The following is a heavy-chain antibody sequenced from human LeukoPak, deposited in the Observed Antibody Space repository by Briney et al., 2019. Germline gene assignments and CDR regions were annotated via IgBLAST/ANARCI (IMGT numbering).Heavy chain of an antibody. V-gene: IGHV3-48*01. Sequence: GGSLRLSCATSGFTFSSYSMNWVRQAPEKGLEWVSYISSSSSTIYYAESVKGRFTISIDNAKNSLYLQMNSLRADYTAVYYCARHHGYYPNAFDIWGQGTMVTVSS. CDR1: GFTFSSYS. J-gene: IGHJ3*02. CDR3: ARHHGYYPNAFDI. D-gene: IGHD3-22*01. CDR2: ISSSSSTI.